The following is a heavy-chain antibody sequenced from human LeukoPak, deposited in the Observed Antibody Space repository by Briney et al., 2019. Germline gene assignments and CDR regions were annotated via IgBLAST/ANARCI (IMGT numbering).Heavy chain of an antibody. J-gene: IGHJ5*02. Sequence: GASVKVSCKASGYTFTGYYMHWVRQAPGQGLEWMGWISAYNGNTNYAQKLQGRVTMTTDTSTSTAYMELRSLRSDDTAVYYCARDGYHRTNWFDPWGQGTLVTVSS. CDR3: ARDGYHRTNWFDP. V-gene: IGHV1-18*04. CDR1: GYTFTGYY. CDR2: ISAYNGNT. D-gene: IGHD5-12*01.